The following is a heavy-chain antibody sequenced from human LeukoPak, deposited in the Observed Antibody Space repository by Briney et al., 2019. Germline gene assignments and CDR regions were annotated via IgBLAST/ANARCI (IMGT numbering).Heavy chain of an antibody. J-gene: IGHJ4*02. CDR3: ARGLRGYSYVTEVYYFDY. CDR1: GYTFTGYY. Sequence: ASVKISCKASGYTFTGYYMHCVRQAPGQGLEWMGWINPNSGGANYAQKFQGRVTMTRDTSISTAYMELSRLRSDDTAVYYCARGLRGYSYVTEVYYFDYWGQGTLVTVSS. D-gene: IGHD5-18*01. CDR2: INPNSGGA. V-gene: IGHV1-2*02.